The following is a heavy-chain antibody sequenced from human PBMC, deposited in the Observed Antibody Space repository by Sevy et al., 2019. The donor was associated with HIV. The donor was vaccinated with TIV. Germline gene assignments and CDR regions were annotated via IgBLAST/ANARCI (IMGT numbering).Heavy chain of an antibody. D-gene: IGHD4-17*01. Sequence: ASVKGSCKASGYTFTDYYIHWVRQAPGQGLEWMAWINPNDGVTNYAQRFQGGVTVTRDTSVSTAYMELRGLRYDDTAIYYCARLTTKPTSDLYGMDVWGQGTTVTVSS. CDR1: GYTFTDYY. CDR2: INPNDGVT. V-gene: IGHV1-2*02. CDR3: ARLTTKPTSDLYGMDV. J-gene: IGHJ6*02.